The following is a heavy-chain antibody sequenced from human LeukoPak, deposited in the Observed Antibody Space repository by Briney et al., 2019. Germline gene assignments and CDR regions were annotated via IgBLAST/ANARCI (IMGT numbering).Heavy chain of an antibody. Sequence: GGSLGLSCAAAGFTLSNYWMSWVRQAPGKGLEWVANIKKDGSEKYYVDSVKGRFTISRDSAKISLYLQMNSLRAEDTAVYYCARDAETYDWSGGYFDYWGQGTLVTVSS. V-gene: IGHV3-7*01. CDR3: ARDAETYDWSGGYFDY. J-gene: IGHJ4*02. CDR2: IKKDGSEK. CDR1: GFTLSNYW. D-gene: IGHD3-3*01.